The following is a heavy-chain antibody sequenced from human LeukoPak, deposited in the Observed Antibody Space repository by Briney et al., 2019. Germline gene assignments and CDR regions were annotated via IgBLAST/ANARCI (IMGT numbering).Heavy chain of an antibody. V-gene: IGHV3-48*01. CDR2: IGIDSGNT. D-gene: IGHD5-24*01. CDR1: GFTFSDYS. J-gene: IGHJ4*02. CDR3: ARDYKYAFDN. Sequence: QPGGSLRLSCAASGFTFSDYSMNGVRQAPGKGLEWISYIGIDSGNTNYADAVKGRFTISGDKAKNSLYLQMNSLRVEDTAVYYCARDYKYAFDNWGQGTLVTVSS.